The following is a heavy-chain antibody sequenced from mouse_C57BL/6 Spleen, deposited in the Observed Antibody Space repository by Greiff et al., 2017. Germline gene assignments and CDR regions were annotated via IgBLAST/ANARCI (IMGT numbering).Heavy chain of an antibody. V-gene: IGHV1-15*01. Sequence: VQLQQSGAELVRPGASVTLSCKASGYTFTDYEMHWVKQTPVHGLEWIGAIDPETGGTAYNQKFKGKAILTADKSSSTAYMELRSLTSEDSDVYYCTRVGRGTFAYGGQGTLVTGSA. CDR2: IDPETGGT. CDR1: GYTFTDYE. CDR3: TRVGRGTFAY. J-gene: IGHJ3*01. D-gene: IGHD4-1*01.